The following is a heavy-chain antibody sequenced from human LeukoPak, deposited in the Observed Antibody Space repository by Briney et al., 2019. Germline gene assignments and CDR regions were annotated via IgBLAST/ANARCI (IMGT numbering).Heavy chain of an antibody. J-gene: IGHJ4*02. D-gene: IGHD4-17*01. CDR3: ARDPAYDYGIDFDF. CDR2: INPNSGDT. Sequence: ASVTVSFKASGYTFTDYCIHWVRQAPGQGLEWMGWINPNSGDTNYAQNFQGRVSMTRDTSITTVYMELSRLRSDDTAVFYCARDPAYDYGIDFDFWGQGTLVTVSS. CDR1: GYTFTDYC. V-gene: IGHV1-2*02.